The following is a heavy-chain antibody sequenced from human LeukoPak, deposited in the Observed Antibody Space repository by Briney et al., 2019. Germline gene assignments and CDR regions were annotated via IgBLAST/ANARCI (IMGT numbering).Heavy chain of an antibody. CDR3: ARVIGYYYDSSGLNYFDY. J-gene: IGHJ4*02. Sequence: SQTLSLTCTASGGSISSGGYYWSWIRQHPGEGLEWIGYIYYSRSTYYNPSLKSRVTISVDTSKNQFSLKLSSVTAADTAVYYCARVIGYYYDSSGLNYFDYWGQGTLVTVSS. CDR2: IYYSRST. D-gene: IGHD3-22*01. CDR1: GGSISSGGYY. V-gene: IGHV4-31*03.